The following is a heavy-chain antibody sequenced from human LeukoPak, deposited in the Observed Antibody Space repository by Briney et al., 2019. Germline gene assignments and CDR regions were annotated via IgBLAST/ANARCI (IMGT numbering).Heavy chain of an antibody. CDR1: GFTFSNAW. V-gene: IGHV3-15*01. J-gene: IGHJ4*02. Sequence: RPGGSLRLSCAASGFTFSNAWMSWVRQAPGKGLEWVGRIKSKTDGWTTDSAAPVKGRFTISRDDSKNTLYLQMNSLKTEDTAVYYCTTPDSSGIDYWGQGTLVTVSS. CDR3: TTPDSSGIDY. D-gene: IGHD6-25*01. CDR2: IKSKTDGWTT.